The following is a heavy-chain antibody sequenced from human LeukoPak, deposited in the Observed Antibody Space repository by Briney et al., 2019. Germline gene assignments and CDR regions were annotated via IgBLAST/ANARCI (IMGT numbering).Heavy chain of an antibody. CDR2: INVGGDKT. Sequence: GGSLRLSCAASGFTFSAYAMSWVRQAPGKGLEWVSAINVGGDKTYYADSVRGRFTISRDNSKNTLFLQMNSLRAEDTAVYYCARDCLGSQFWSGYYLGPDNYFDYWGQGSLVTVSS. D-gene: IGHD3-3*01. V-gene: IGHV3-23*01. J-gene: IGHJ4*02. CDR3: ARDCLGSQFWSGYYLGPDNYFDY. CDR1: GFTFSAYA.